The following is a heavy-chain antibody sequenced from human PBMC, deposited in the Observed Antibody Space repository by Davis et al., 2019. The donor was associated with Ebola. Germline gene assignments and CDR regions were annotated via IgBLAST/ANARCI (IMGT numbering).Heavy chain of an antibody. CDR3: ARDRYSDGSGYFFEQSH. V-gene: IGHV1-69*13. Sequence: SVKVSCKASGGTFSSYAISWVRQAPGQGLDWMGGIIPVSGVPKYAQDFQGRVTITADESTSTAYMELSSLRSEDTAMYYCARDRYSDGSGYFFEQSHWGQGTLATVSS. J-gene: IGHJ4*02. CDR1: GGTFSSYA. CDR2: IIPVSGVP. D-gene: IGHD3-22*01.